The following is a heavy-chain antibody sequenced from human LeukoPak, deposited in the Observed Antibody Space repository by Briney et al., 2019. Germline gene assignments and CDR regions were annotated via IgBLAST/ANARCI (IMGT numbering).Heavy chain of an antibody. J-gene: IGHJ5*02. CDR3: ARHYGSGLDWFDP. V-gene: IGHV4-59*08. Sequence: KPSETLSLTCTVSGGSISSYYWSWIRQPPGKGLEWIGRFYSSGSTNYNPSLKSRVTISVDTSKNQLSLKLSSVTAADTAMYYCARHYGSGLDWFDPWGQGTLVTVSS. CDR2: FYSSGST. CDR1: GGSISSYY. D-gene: IGHD3-10*01.